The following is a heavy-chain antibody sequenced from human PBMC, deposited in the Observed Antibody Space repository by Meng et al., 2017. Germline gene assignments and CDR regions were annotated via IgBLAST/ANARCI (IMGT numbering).Heavy chain of an antibody. CDR2: INHSGST. CDR1: CWSFSGYS. CDR3: ARVLDPVLVEFDY. V-gene: IGHV4-34*01. J-gene: IGHJ4*02. D-gene: IGHD3/OR15-3a*01. Sequence: PHQQWGAVLSKPSATLSLTRAVYCWSFSGYSWSRIRQPPGKGLEWIGEINHSGSTNYNPSLKSRVTISVDTSKNQFSLKLSSVTAADTAVYYCARVLDPVLVEFDYWGQGTLVTVSS.